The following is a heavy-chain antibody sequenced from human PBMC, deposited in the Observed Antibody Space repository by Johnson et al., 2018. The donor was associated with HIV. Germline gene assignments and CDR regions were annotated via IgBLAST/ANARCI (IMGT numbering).Heavy chain of an antibody. Sequence: QMQLVESGGGVVQPGRSLRLSCAASGFTFSSYAMHWVRQAPGKGLEWVAVISYDGSNKFYADSVKGRFTISRDNSKNTLYLQMNSLRAEDTAVYYCASRGDYGDYGGAFDIWGQGTMVTVSS. CDR1: GFTFSSYA. J-gene: IGHJ3*02. CDR3: ASRGDYGDYGGAFDI. V-gene: IGHV3-30*14. CDR2: ISYDGSNK. D-gene: IGHD4-17*01.